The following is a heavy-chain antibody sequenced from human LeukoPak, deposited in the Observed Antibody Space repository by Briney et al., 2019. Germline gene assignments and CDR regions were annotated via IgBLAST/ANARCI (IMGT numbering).Heavy chain of an antibody. J-gene: IGHJ4*02. Sequence: SETLSLTCTVSGGSISSYDWSWIRQPAGKGLEWIGRTYTSGSTNYNPSLKRRVTISIDTSKNQFSLKLSSVTAADTAVYYCARERREQLLPPYTRSLTYFDYWGQGTLVTVSS. CDR1: GGSISSYD. V-gene: IGHV4-4*07. CDR3: ARERREQLLPPYTRSLTYFDY. D-gene: IGHD2-15*01. CDR2: TYTSGST.